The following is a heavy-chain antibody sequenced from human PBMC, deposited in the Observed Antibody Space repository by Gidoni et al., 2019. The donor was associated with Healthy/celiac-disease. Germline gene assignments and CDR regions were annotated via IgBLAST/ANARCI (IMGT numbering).Heavy chain of an antibody. Sequence: EVQLLESGGGLVQPGGSMRLSCAASGFTFSSYAMSWVRQAPGKGLEWVSAISGSGCSTYYADSVKGRFTISRDNSKNTLYLQMNSLRAEDTAVYYCANHLTVVTFDYWGQGTLVTVSS. CDR1: GFTFSSYA. CDR2: ISGSGCST. V-gene: IGHV3-23*01. CDR3: ANHLTVVTFDY. D-gene: IGHD2-15*01. J-gene: IGHJ4*02.